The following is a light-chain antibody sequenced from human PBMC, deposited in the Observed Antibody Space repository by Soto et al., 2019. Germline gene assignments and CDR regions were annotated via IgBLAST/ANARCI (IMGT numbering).Light chain of an antibody. CDR3: SSYTSSSPWV. CDR1: SSDVGGYNY. J-gene: IGLJ3*02. CDR2: DVS. V-gene: IGLV2-14*01. Sequence: QSALTQPASVSGSPGQSITISCTGTSSDVGGYNYVSWYQQHPGKAPTLMIYDVSNRPSGVSNRFSGSKSGNTASLTISGLQAEDEADYYCSSYTSSSPWVFGGGTKVTVL.